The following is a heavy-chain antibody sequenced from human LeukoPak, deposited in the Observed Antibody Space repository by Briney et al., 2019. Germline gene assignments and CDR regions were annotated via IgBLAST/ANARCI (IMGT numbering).Heavy chain of an antibody. V-gene: IGHV3-30*03. CDR3: ARGTEWIQLWTVDY. Sequence: PGGSLRLSCAASGFTFRSYGMHWVRQAPGKGLEWVAVISYDGSNKYYADSVKGRFTISRDNSKNTLYLQMNSLRAEDTAVYYCARGTEWIQLWTVDYWGQGTLVTVSS. CDR1: GFTFRSYG. CDR2: ISYDGSNK. J-gene: IGHJ4*02. D-gene: IGHD5-18*01.